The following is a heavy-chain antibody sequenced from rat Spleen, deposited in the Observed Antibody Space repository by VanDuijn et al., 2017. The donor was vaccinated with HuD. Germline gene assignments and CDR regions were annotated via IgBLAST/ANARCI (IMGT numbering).Heavy chain of an antibody. D-gene: IGHD4-3*01. CDR2: IWTGGST. CDR1: GFSLTSYN. CDR3: ARSNSGYYFDY. Sequence: QVQLKESGPGLVQPSQTLSLTCTVSGFSLTSYNVHWVRQPTGKGLEWMGVIWTGGSTDYNSALKSRLSSSRDTSKSQVFLKMNSLQTEDIATYSCARSNSGYYFDYWGQGVMVTVSS. V-gene: IGHV2-30*01. J-gene: IGHJ2*01.